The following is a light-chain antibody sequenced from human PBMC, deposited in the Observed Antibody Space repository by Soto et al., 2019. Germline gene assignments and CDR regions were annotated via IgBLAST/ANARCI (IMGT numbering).Light chain of an antibody. CDR3: QQVNGFPVA. CDR1: QGVSGW. Sequence: DIPMTQSPSSVSASVGDRVTITCRASQGVSGWLAWYQQKPGKAPKLLIYSVSSLQSGVPARFSGSGSGTDFTLTIRSLQPDEFATAYYQQVNGFPVAFGGGTRVEIK. J-gene: IGKJ4*01. CDR2: SVS. V-gene: IGKV1-12*01.